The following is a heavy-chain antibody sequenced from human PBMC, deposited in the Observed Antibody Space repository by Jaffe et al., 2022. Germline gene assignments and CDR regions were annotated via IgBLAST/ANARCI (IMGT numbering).Heavy chain of an antibody. V-gene: IGHV4-38-2*01. CDR2: IYHSGST. D-gene: IGHD3-10*01. CDR3: ARQGGYYYGSGATDY. J-gene: IGHJ4*02. Sequence: QVQLQESGPGLVKPSETLSLTCAVSGYSISSGYYWGWIRQPPGKGLEWIGSIYHSGSTYYNPSLKSRVTISVDTSKNQFSLKLSSVTAADTAVYYCARQGGYYYGSGATDYWGQGTLVTVSS. CDR1: GYSISSGYY.